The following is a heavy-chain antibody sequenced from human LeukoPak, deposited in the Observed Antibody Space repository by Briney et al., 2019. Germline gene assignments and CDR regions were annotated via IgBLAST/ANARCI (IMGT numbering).Heavy chain of an antibody. CDR1: GDSIGSSSYY. Sequence: PSETLSLTCTVSGDSIGSSSYYWGWIRQPPGKGVEWIASIYYSGSTYYNPSLKSRVTISVDTSKNQFSLKLSSVTAADTAVYYCARDHYDSSGYYYFDYWGQGTLVTVSS. D-gene: IGHD3-22*01. CDR2: IYYSGST. V-gene: IGHV4-39*02. J-gene: IGHJ4*02. CDR3: ARDHYDSSGYYYFDY.